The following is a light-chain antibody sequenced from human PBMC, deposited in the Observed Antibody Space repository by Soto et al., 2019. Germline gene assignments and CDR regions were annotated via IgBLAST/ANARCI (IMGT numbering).Light chain of an antibody. V-gene: IGKV1-39*01. J-gene: IGKJ5*01. CDR2: AAS. CDR3: QQSYSTPIT. CDR1: QSIASY. Sequence: DIQMTQSPYSLSAFVGDRVTITCRASQSIASYLNWYQQKPGKAPKFLIYAASSLQSGVPSRFSGSGYGTDFTLTISSLQPEDFATYFCQQSYSTPITFGQGKRRVI.